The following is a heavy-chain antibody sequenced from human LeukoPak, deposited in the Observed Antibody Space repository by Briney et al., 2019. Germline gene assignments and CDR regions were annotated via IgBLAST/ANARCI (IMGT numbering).Heavy chain of an antibody. CDR2: INPNSGGT. Sequence: ASVKVSCKASGYTFTSYYMHWVRQAPGQGLEWMGWINPNSGGTNYAQKFQGRVTMTRDTSISTAYMELSRLRSDDTAVYYCARDPHYYDSSGAFDYWGQGNLVTVSS. V-gene: IGHV1-2*02. CDR3: ARDPHYYDSSGAFDY. D-gene: IGHD3-22*01. CDR1: GYTFTSYY. J-gene: IGHJ4*02.